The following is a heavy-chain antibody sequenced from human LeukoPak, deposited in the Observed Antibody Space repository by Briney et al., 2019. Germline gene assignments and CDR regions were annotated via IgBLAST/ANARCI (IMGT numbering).Heavy chain of an antibody. V-gene: IGHV3-9*01. J-gene: IGHJ4*02. CDR3: AKDINRFGELLSIDY. CDR2: ISWNSGSI. CDR1: GFAFDDYA. Sequence: GGSLRLSCAASGFAFDDYAMHWVRQAPGKGLEWVSGISWNSGSIGYADSVKGRFTISRDSAKNSLYLQMNSLRAEDTALYYCAKDINRFGELLSIDYWGQGTLVTVSS. D-gene: IGHD3-10*01.